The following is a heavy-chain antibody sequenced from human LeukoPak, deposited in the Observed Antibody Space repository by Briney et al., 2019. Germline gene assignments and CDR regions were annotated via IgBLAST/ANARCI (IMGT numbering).Heavy chain of an antibody. CDR2: IIPIFGTA. D-gene: IGHD2-2*01. CDR3: ASALYCSSTSCYYYYGMDV. J-gene: IGHJ6*02. CDR1: GGTFSSYA. Sequence: ASVKVSCKASGGTFSSYAISWVRQAPGQGLEWMGGIIPIFGTANYAQKFQGRVTITADESTSTAYMELSSLRSEDTAVYYCASALYCSSTSCYYYYGMDVWGQGTTVTVSS. V-gene: IGHV1-69*13.